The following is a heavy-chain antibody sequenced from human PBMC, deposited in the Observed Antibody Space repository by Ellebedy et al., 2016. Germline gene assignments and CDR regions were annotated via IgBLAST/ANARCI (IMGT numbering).Heavy chain of an antibody. CDR2: IYPGDSDT. V-gene: IGHV5-51*01. CDR1: GYSFTSYW. J-gene: IGHJ5*02. CDR3: AARPYSTTWSNWFNP. D-gene: IGHD6-13*01. Sequence: GESLKISXKGSGYSFTSYWIGWVRQMPGKGLEWMGIIYPGDSDTRYSPSFQGQVTISADKSISTAYLQWGSLKASDTAMYYCAARPYSTTWSNWFNPWGQGTLVTVSS.